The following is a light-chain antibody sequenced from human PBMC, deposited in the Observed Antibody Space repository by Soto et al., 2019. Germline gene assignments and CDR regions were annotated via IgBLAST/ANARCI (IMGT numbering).Light chain of an antibody. CDR3: QQCNNWPPWT. CDR1: QSVGSN. CDR2: GAS. V-gene: IGKV3D-15*01. Sequence: EIVMTQSPATLSVSPGERATLSCRASQSVGSNLVWYQQRPGQAPRLLIYGASTRATGIPARFSGSGSGTEFTLTISSLQFEDSAVYYCQQCNNWPPWTFGQGTKV. J-gene: IGKJ1*01.